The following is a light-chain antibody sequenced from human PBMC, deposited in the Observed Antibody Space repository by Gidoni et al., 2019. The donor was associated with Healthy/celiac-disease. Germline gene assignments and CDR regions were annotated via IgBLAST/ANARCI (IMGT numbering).Light chain of an antibody. J-gene: IGKJ4*01. CDR1: QSVSSN. CDR3: QQYNNWPPA. Sequence: EIVITQSPATLTVSPGERATLACRASQSVSSNLAWYQQKPGQAPRLLIYGASTRATGIPARFSGSGSGTEFTLTISSLQSEDFAAYYCQQYNNWPPAFGGGTKVEIK. V-gene: IGKV3-15*01. CDR2: GAS.